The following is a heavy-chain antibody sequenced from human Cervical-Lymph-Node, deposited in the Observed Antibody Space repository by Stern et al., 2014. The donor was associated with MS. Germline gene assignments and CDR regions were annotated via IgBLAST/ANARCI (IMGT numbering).Heavy chain of an antibody. CDR1: GFSLSTPGLG. V-gene: IGHV2-5*02. Sequence: EESGPTLVQPTQTLTLTCSFSGFSLSTPGLGVGCLRPPPGQALVWLALIYWDDDVRYSTSLRSRLTITKDTSINQVVLTVTNMGLMDTATYYCAHLTTLLTSFDSWGLGALVTVSS. J-gene: IGHJ4*02. D-gene: IGHD4-17*01. CDR2: IYWDDDV. CDR3: AHLTTLLTSFDS.